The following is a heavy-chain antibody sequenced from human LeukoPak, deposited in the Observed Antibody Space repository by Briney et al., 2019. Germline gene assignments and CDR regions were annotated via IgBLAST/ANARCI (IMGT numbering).Heavy chain of an antibody. D-gene: IGHD3-22*01. Sequence: GGSLRLSCAASGFTFSSYTMHWVRQAPGKGLEWVAVISYDGSNKYYADSVKGRFTISRDNSKNTLYLQMNSLRAEDTAVYYCAREWLFFDYWGQGTLVTVSS. CDR3: AREWLFFDY. V-gene: IGHV3-30-3*01. J-gene: IGHJ4*02. CDR2: ISYDGSNK. CDR1: GFTFSSYT.